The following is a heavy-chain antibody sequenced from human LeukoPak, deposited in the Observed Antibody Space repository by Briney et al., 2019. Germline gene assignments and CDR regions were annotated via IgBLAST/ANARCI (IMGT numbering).Heavy chain of an antibody. CDR2: ISGHTGYT. V-gene: IGHV1-18*01. CDR1: GGTFSSYG. Sequence: GASVKVSCKASGGTFSSYGISWVRQAPGQGLEWMGWISGHTGYTNYAQKLQGRVTMTTDTSTTTAYMELRSLTSDDTAVYYCARDAAGGGWFDPWGQGTLVTVSS. D-gene: IGHD3-10*01. J-gene: IGHJ5*02. CDR3: ARDAAGGGWFDP.